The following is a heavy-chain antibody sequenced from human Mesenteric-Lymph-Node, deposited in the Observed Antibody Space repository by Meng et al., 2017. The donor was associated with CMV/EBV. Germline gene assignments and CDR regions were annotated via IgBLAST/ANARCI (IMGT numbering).Heavy chain of an antibody. CDR3: ARDYTYYYDSSGPGGD. CDR1: GFTFSSYW. D-gene: IGHD3-22*01. V-gene: IGHV3-74*01. CDR2: INTDGTTA. Sequence: GESLKISCAASGFTFSSYWMHWVRQVPGKGLVWVSRINTDGTTADYADSVKGRFTITRDNAKNTLYLQMNSLRAEDTAVYYCARDYTYYYDSSGPGGDWGQGTLVTVSS. J-gene: IGHJ4*02.